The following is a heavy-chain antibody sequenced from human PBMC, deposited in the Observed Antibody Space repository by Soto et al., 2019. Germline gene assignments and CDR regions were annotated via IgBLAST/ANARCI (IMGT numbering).Heavy chain of an antibody. CDR3: AKYEEYVSRWYYFDS. CDR1: GFTFSNYA. V-gene: IGHV3-23*01. D-gene: IGHD3-10*02. J-gene: IGHJ4*02. CDR2: ISGSGGST. Sequence: EVQLLESGGGLVQPGGSLRLSCAASGFTFSNYAMSWVRQAPGKGLEWVSGISGSGGSTYYADAVKGRFTISRDNSKNTLFLQMTSLRAEDTAAYYCAKYEEYVSRWYYFDSWGQGTLVTVSS.